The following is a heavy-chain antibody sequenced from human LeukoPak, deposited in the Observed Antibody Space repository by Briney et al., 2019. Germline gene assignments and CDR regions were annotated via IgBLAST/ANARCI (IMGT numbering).Heavy chain of an antibody. V-gene: IGHV1-69*13. J-gene: IGHJ6*02. CDR3: GWSEGDYYGMDV. Sequence: SVKVSCKASGGTFSSYAISWVRQAPGQGLEWMGGIIPIFGTANYAQKFQGRVTITADESTSTAYMELSSLRSEDTAVYYCGWSEGDYYGMDVWGQGTTVTVSS. CDR2: IIPIFGTA. CDR1: GGTFSSYA.